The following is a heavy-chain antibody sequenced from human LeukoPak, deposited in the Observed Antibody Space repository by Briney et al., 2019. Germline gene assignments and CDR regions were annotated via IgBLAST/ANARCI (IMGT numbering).Heavy chain of an antibody. CDR3: FSELASMGSGLDY. D-gene: IGHD3-3*02. CDR1: GFTFSNVW. V-gene: IGHV3-15*01. CDR2: IKSKTDGETT. Sequence: GGSLRLSCAASGFTFSNVWMSWVRQAPGKGLEWVGRIKSKTDGETTDYAALVKGRFTISRDDSKSTLYLQMNSLKTEDTGVYYCFSELASMGSGLDYWGQGTLVTVSS. J-gene: IGHJ4*02.